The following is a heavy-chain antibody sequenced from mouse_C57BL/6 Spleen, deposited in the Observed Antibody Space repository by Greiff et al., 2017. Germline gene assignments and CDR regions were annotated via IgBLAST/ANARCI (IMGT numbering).Heavy chain of an antibody. CDR3: ARSINSKDAMDY. J-gene: IGHJ4*01. D-gene: IGHD1-2*01. CDR2: IYPRSGNT. CDR1: GYTFTSYG. Sequence: VQVVESGAELARPGASVKLSCKASGYTFTSYGISWVKQRTGQGLEWIGEIYPRSGNTYYNEKFKGKATLTADKSSSTAYMELRSLTSEDSAVYCCARSINSKDAMDYWGQGTSVTVSS. V-gene: IGHV1-81*01.